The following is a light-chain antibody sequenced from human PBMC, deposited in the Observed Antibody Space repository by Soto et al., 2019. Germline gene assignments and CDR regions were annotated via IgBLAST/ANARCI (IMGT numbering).Light chain of an antibody. CDR2: DTS. V-gene: IGKV3-15*01. Sequence: EIVVTQSPATLSVSPGERVALSCRASQSVSSSLAWYQQRPGQAPRLLIYDTSTRAAGISARFSGSGSGTEFTLTISSLQSEDFAVYYGQQYIDWPPGTFGQGTKVDIK. CDR1: QSVSSS. J-gene: IGKJ1*01. CDR3: QQYIDWPPGT.